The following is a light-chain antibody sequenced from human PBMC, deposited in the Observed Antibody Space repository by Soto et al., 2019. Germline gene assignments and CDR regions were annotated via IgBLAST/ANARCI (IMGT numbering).Light chain of an antibody. Sequence: QSALTQPRSVSGSPGQSVAISCTGTSSDVGGYNYVSWYQQHPGKAPKLMIYDVSQRPSGVPHRFSGSKSGNTASLIISGLQEEDAADYYCCYYAGSPYVFGTGTKVTVL. J-gene: IGLJ1*01. V-gene: IGLV2-11*01. CDR1: SSDVGGYNY. CDR2: DVS. CDR3: CYYAGSPYV.